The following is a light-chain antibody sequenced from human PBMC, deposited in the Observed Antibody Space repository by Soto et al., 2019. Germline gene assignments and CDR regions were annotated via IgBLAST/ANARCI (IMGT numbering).Light chain of an antibody. CDR1: SSNIGSNY. CDR3: AAWDDSLSGPVV. V-gene: IGLV1-47*01. CDR2: RNN. Sequence: QAVVTQPPSASGTPGQRVTISCSGSSSNIGSNYVYWYQQLPGTAPKLLIYRNNQRPSGVPDRFSGSKSGTSASLAISGLRSEDEADYYCAAWDDSLSGPVVFGGATKLPVL. J-gene: IGLJ2*01.